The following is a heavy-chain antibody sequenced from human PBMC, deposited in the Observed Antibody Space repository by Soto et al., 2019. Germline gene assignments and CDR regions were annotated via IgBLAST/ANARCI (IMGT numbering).Heavy chain of an antibody. Sequence: GASVKVSCKASGYSFTGYYMHWVRQAPGQGLEWMGWINPNSGGTNYAQKFQGWVTMTRDTSISTAYMELSRLRSDDTAVYYCARDLWFGELDESGAFDIWGQGTMVTVSS. CDR3: ARDLWFGELDESGAFDI. V-gene: IGHV1-2*04. CDR2: INPNSGGT. D-gene: IGHD3-10*01. J-gene: IGHJ3*02. CDR1: GYSFTGYY.